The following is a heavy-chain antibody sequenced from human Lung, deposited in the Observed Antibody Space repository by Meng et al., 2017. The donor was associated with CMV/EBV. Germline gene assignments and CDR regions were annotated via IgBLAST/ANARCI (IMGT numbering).Heavy chain of an antibody. Sequence: GESLKISCAAFRFTFSDYAMHWVRQAPGKGLEWVAVISNEGRNTDYADSVKGRFTISRDNSKNTLYLQMSSLRPEDTAVYYCSQTRTGGIVAEGGLNYFDDWSQGALVTVSS. V-gene: IGHV3-30*04. CDR2: ISNEGRNT. CDR3: SQTRTGGIVAEGGLNYFDD. D-gene: IGHD6-13*01. CDR1: RFTFSDYA. J-gene: IGHJ4*02.